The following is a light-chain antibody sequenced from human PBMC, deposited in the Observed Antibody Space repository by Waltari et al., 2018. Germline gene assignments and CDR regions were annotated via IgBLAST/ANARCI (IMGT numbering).Light chain of an antibody. V-gene: IGKV3-11*01. CDR2: DAS. Sequence: VLTQSPATLSLSAGEGDTLSGRASQNINTFLAWYQQKPGQAPRLLIYDASNRATGVPVRFSGGGSGTDFTLTISSLEPEDFAVYYCQQRAVWPPNFGGGTKVEIK. J-gene: IGKJ4*01. CDR1: QNINTF. CDR3: QQRAVWPPN.